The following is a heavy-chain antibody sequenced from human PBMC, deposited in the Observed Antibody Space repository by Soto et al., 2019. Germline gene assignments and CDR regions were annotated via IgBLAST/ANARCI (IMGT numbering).Heavy chain of an antibody. CDR3: ARDSSRDGYNPFDY. D-gene: IGHD5-12*01. CDR1: GGTFSSYA. Sequence: QVQLVQSGAEVKKPGSSVKVSCKASGGTFSSYAISWVRQAPGQGLEWMGGIIPIFGTANYAQKFQGRGTITADETTSTAYVELSSLRSEDTAVYYCARDSSRDGYNPFDYWGQGTLVTVSS. CDR2: IIPIFGTA. V-gene: IGHV1-69*01. J-gene: IGHJ4*02.